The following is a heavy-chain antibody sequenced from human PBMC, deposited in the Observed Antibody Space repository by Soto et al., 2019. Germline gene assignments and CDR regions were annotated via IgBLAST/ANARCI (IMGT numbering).Heavy chain of an antibody. Sequence: PVVSLRLSCAASGFTLSSYGMSWVRQAPVKALEWVSGIDAAGAYTYYAESMKGRLTISRDNSKKTVYLQMNGLRVEDTAVYYCAKDVVRAATMPCFDTWGQGTLVSVSS. J-gene: IGHJ5*02. V-gene: IGHV3-23*01. D-gene: IGHD6-6*01. CDR2: IDAAGAYT. CDR3: AKDVVRAATMPCFDT. CDR1: GFTLSSYG.